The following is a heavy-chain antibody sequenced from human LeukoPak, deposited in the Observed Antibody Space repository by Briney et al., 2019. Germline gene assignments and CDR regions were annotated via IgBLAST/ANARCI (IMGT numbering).Heavy chain of an antibody. CDR2: ITSSSSTI. J-gene: IGHJ3*02. V-gene: IGHV3-48*01. D-gene: IGHD1-7*01. Sequence: GGSLRLSCAASGFTFSSYSMNWVRQAPGKGPEWVSYITSSSSTIYYADSVKGRFTIPRDNAKNSLYLQMNSLRAEDTAVYYCARVWGLITGTTYDAFDIWGQGTMVTVSS. CDR1: GFTFSSYS. CDR3: ARVWGLITGTTYDAFDI.